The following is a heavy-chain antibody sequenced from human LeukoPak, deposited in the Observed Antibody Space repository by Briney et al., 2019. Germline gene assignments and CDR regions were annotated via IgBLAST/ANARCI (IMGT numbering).Heavy chain of an antibody. V-gene: IGHV1-69*13. CDR3: ARPNYDYVWGAQYYYMDV. CDR2: IIPIFGTA. Sequence: SVKVSCKASGGTFSSYAISWVRQAPGQGLEWMGGIIPIFGTANYAQKFQGRVTITADESTSTAYMELSSLRSEDTAVYYCARPNYDYVWGAQYYYMDVWGKGTTVTISS. D-gene: IGHD3-16*01. CDR1: GGTFSSYA. J-gene: IGHJ6*03.